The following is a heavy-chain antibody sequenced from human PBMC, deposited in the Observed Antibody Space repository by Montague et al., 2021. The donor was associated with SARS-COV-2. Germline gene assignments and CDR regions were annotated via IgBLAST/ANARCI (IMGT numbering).Heavy chain of an antibody. V-gene: IGHV4-34*01. Sequence: SETLSLTCAVYGGSFSDYYWSWIRQPPGKGLEWIGEINHSGSTNYNPSLRSRVTISVDTSKNQFSLKLSAVTAADTAVYYCARGAPTISMVLVVMAGAGWCFDLWDRGTLVTVSS. D-gene: IGHD3-22*01. CDR2: INHSGST. CDR3: ARGAPTISMVLVVMAGAGWCFDL. J-gene: IGHJ2*01. CDR1: GGSFSDYY.